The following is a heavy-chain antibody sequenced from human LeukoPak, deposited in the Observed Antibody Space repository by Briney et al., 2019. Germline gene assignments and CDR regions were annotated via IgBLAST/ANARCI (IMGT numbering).Heavy chain of an antibody. CDR1: GFTFSSYA. CDR3: ARDLHYYDSSGYLDY. Sequence: GGYLRLPCAASGFTFSSYAMHWVRQAPGKGLEWVAVISYDGSNKYYADSVKGRFTISRDNSKNTLYLQMNSLRAEDTAVYYCARDLHYYDSSGYLDYWGQGTLVTVSS. D-gene: IGHD3-22*01. CDR2: ISYDGSNK. J-gene: IGHJ4*02. V-gene: IGHV3-30-3*01.